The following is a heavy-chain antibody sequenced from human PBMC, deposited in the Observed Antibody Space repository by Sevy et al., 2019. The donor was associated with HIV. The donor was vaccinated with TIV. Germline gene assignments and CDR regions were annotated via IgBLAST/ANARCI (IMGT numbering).Heavy chain of an antibody. CDR3: AAGVGSSYFDY. V-gene: IGHV3-15*01. CDR1: GFSFRNAW. J-gene: IGHJ4*02. D-gene: IGHD1-26*01. Sequence: GGSLRLSCAASGFSFRNAWMSWVRQAPGKGLEWVGRIKSKTDGGPRDFAAPARGRFIISRDDSKNMLYLQMSSLKIDDTVHYYCAAGVGSSYFDYWGQGILVTVSS. CDR2: IKSKTDGGPR.